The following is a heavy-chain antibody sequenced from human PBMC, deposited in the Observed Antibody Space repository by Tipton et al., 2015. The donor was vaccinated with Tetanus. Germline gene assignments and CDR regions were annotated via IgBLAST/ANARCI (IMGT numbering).Heavy chain of an antibody. CDR1: GYSFTTYW. Sequence: QLVQSGAEVKKPGESLTISCKGSGYSFTTYWITWARQMPGKGLEWMGRIDPIDSYTNYSPSFQGHITISADTSISTAYLQWSSRKASDTAIYYCARHLGTVAGSDYWGQGTLVTVSS. D-gene: IGHD6-19*01. J-gene: IGHJ4*02. V-gene: IGHV5-10-1*01. CDR3: ARHLGTVAGSDY. CDR2: IDPIDSYT.